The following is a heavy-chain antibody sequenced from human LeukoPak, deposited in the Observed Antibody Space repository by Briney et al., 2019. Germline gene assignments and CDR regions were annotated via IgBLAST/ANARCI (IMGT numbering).Heavy chain of an antibody. CDR3: ARDLWDYDSSGLGGWFDP. CDR2: ISAYNGNT. Sequence: ASVKVSCKASGYTFTIYGISWGRQAPGQGLEWMGWISAYNGNTNYAQKLQGRVTMTTDTSTSTAYMELRSLRSDDTAVYYCARDLWDYDSSGLGGWFDPWGQGTLGTVSS. CDR1: GYTFTIYG. D-gene: IGHD3-22*01. J-gene: IGHJ5*02. V-gene: IGHV1-18*01.